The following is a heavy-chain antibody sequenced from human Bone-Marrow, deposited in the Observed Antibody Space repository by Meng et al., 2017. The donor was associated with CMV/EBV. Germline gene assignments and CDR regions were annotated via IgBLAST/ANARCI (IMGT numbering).Heavy chain of an antibody. Sequence: GESLKISCAASGFAFSSYNMNWVCQAPGKGLEWVALISNDGSNTYYVDSVKGRFSISRDTSKNTVNLQMNSLRAEDTAVYYCARGGNDAYYYYYYGMDVWGQGTTVTVSS. V-gene: IGHV3-30*03. D-gene: IGHD1-1*01. J-gene: IGHJ6*02. CDR3: ARGGNDAYYYYYYGMDV. CDR1: GFAFSSYN. CDR2: ISNDGSNT.